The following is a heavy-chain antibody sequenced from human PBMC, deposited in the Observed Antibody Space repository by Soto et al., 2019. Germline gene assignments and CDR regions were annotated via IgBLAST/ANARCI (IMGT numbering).Heavy chain of an antibody. D-gene: IGHD1-26*01. V-gene: IGHV1-18*01. CDR1: GYTFTSYG. CDR2: ISAYNGNT. J-gene: IGHJ6*02. Sequence: GASVKVSCKASGYTFTSYGISWVRQAPGQGLEWMGWISAYNGNTNYAQKLQGRVTMTTDTSTSTAYMELRSLRPDDTAVYYCARYGSGSYDGYYYYGMDVWGQGTTVTV. CDR3: ARYGSGSYDGYYYYGMDV.